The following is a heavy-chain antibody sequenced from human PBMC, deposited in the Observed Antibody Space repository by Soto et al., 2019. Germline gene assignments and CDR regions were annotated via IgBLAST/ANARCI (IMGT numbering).Heavy chain of an antibody. CDR3: ARVGVSGYDYPDYYYYYGMDV. V-gene: IGHV1-69*13. Sequence: SVKVSCKVSGGTFSSYAISWVRQAPGQGLEWMGGIIPIFGTANYAQKFQGRVTITADESTSTAYMELSSLRSEDTAVYYCARVGVSGYDYPDYYYYYGMDVWGQGTTVTVSS. CDR1: GGTFSSYA. CDR2: IIPIFGTA. D-gene: IGHD5-12*01. J-gene: IGHJ6*02.